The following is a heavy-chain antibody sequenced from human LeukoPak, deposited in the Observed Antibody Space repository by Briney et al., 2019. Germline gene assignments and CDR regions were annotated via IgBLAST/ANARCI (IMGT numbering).Heavy chain of an antibody. CDR3: AKDFLASRITMIVVVIGLPAY. D-gene: IGHD3-22*01. CDR1: GFTFSSYG. J-gene: IGHJ4*02. Sequence: PGGSLRLSCAASGFTFSSYGMHWVRQAPGKGLEWVAFIRYDGSNKYYADSVKGRFTISRDNSKNTLYLQMNSLRAEDTAVYYCAKDFLASRITMIVVVIGLPAYWGQGTLVTVSS. CDR2: IRYDGSNK. V-gene: IGHV3-30*02.